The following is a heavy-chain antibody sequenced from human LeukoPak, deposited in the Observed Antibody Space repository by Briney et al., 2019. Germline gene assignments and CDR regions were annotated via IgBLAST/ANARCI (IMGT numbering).Heavy chain of an antibody. CDR2: IYYSGST. V-gene: IGHV4-39*07. CDR1: GGSISSSSYY. J-gene: IGHJ3*02. CDR3: ARFTRGYNWNDVLSPLDYLDAFDI. Sequence: SETLSLTCTVSGGSISSSSYYWGWIRQPPGKGLEWIGSIYYSGSTYYNPSLKSRVTISVDTSKNQFSLKLSSVTAADTAVYYCARFTRGYNWNDVLSPLDYLDAFDIWGQGTMVTVSS. D-gene: IGHD1-1*01.